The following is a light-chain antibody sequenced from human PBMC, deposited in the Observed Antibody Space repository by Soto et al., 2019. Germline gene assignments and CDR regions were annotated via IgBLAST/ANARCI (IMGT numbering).Light chain of an antibody. CDR2: EVS. J-gene: IGLJ2*01. CDR3: SSYTSSSNVV. V-gene: IGLV2-14*01. CDR1: SIDVGGTDH. Sequence: QSALTQPASVSGSPGQSITISCSGTSIDVGGTDHVSWYLQHPGEAPKLIIYEVSNRPSGVSNRFSGSKSVNTASLSISGLQAEDEADYYCSSYTSSSNVVFGGGTKLTVL.